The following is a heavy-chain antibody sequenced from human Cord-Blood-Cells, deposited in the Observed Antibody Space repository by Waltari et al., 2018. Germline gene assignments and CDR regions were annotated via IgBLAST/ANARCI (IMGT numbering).Heavy chain of an antibody. Sequence: QLQLQQCGAGLLKPSGTLSLTVAVYGGSCRGYSWGWTRQPPGKGLEWIGEINHSGSTNYNPSLKSRVTISVDTSKNQFSLKLSSVTAADTAVYYCARSAGDVGFFDYWGQGTLVTISS. CDR1: GGSCRGYS. CDR3: ARSAGDVGFFDY. V-gene: IGHV4-34*01. D-gene: IGHD1-26*01. CDR2: INHSGST. J-gene: IGHJ4*02.